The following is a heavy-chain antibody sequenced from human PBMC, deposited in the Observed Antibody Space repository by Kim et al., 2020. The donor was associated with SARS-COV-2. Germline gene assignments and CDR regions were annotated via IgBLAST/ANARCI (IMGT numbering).Heavy chain of an antibody. V-gene: IGHV5-51*01. CDR3: ARLGRGRNCSGGSCYSGDY. CDR1: GYTFTSYW. J-gene: IGHJ4*02. CDR2: IYPGDSDT. D-gene: IGHD2-15*01. Sequence: GESLKISCKGSGYTFTSYWIGWVRQMPGKGLEWMGIIYPGDSDTRYSPSFQGQVTISADKSISTAYLQWSSLKASDTAMYYCARLGRGRNCSGGSCYSGDYWGQGTLVTVSS.